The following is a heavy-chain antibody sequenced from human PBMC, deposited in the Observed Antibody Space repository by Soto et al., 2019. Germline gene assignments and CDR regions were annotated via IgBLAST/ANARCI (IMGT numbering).Heavy chain of an antibody. V-gene: IGHV4-61*01. CDR1: GGSVSSGSYH. Sequence: SETLSLTCTVSGGSVSSGSYHWSWIRQPPGKGLEWIGYIYYSGSTNYNPSLKSRVTISVDTSKNQFSLKLSSVTAADTAVYYCARGQAPLYYAMDVWGQGTTVTVSS. CDR2: IYYSGST. J-gene: IGHJ6*02. CDR3: ARGQAPLYYAMDV.